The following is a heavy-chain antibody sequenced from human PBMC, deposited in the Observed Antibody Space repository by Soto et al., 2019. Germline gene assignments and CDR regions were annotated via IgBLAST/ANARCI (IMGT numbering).Heavy chain of an antibody. CDR2: ISSSGTTI. D-gene: IGHD4-17*01. Sequence: QGQLVESGGGLVKPGGSLRLSCAASGFTFSDYYMSWIRQVPGKGLEWLSYISSSGTTIYYADSVKGRFTISRDNGKNSLYLQMNSLRAEDTAVYYCARATRLRWTDYWGQGTLVTVSS. CDR1: GFTFSDYY. CDR3: ARATRLRWTDY. J-gene: IGHJ4*02. V-gene: IGHV3-11*01.